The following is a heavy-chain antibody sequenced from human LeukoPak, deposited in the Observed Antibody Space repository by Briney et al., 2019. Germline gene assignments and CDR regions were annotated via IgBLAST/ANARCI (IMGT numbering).Heavy chain of an antibody. V-gene: IGHV1-24*01. D-gene: IGHD3-10*01. J-gene: IGHJ5*02. CDR3: ATARVNSVGNVWFDP. CDR2: FDPEDGET. Sequence: GASVKVSCKVSGYTLTELSMHWVRQAPGKGLEWMGDFDPEDGETIYAQKFQGRVTMTEDTSTDTAYMELSSLRSEDTAVYYCATARVNSVGNVWFDPWGQGTLVTVSS. CDR1: GYTLTELS.